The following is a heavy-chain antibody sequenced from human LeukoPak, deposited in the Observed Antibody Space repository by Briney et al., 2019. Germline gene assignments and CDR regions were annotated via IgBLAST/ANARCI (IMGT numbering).Heavy chain of an antibody. CDR1: GGTFSSYA. D-gene: IGHD3-9*01. CDR2: IIPILGIA. Sequence: SVNVSCKPSGGTFSSYAISWVRQAPGRGLEWMGRIIPILGIANYAQNFQGRVTITADKSTTTAYMELSSLRSEETAVYYCARERSRAHYDIMTGYHHTHFDYWGEGTLVTVSS. CDR3: ARERSRAHYDIMTGYHHTHFDY. J-gene: IGHJ4*02. V-gene: IGHV1-69*04.